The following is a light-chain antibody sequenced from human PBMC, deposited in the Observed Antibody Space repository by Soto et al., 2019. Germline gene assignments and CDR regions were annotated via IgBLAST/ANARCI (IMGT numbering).Light chain of an antibody. CDR3: QQYGGSPLT. CDR2: GAS. V-gene: IGKV3-20*01. CDR1: QSVHSNF. J-gene: IGKJ1*01. Sequence: EIVLTQSPGTLSLSPGDRAVLSCRASQSVHSNFLAWYRQKPGQAPRLLIYGASSRATDIPDRFSGSGSGSDFSLTISRLEPEDFAVYYCQQYGGSPLTFGQGTKVDIK.